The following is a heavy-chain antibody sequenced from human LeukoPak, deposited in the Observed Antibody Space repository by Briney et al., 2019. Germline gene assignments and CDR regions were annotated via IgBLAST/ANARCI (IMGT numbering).Heavy chain of an antibody. J-gene: IGHJ4*02. CDR3: AREGGFGYSYGYGGAFDY. Sequence: SVKVSCKASGGTFSSYAISWVRQAPGPGLEWMGGIIPIFCTANYAQKFQGRFTITTDESTSTAYIALSSLRSEDTAVYYCAREGGFGYSYGYGGAFDYRGQGTLVTVSS. D-gene: IGHD5-18*01. V-gene: IGHV1-69*05. CDR2: IIPIFCTA. CDR1: GGTFSSYA.